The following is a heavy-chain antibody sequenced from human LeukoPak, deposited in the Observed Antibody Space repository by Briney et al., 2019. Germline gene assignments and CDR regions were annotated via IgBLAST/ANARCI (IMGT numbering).Heavy chain of an antibody. CDR2: ISWDGTT. CDR1: GFTFEDYT. Sequence: PGGSLRLSCVASGFTFEDYTMHWVRQAPGKTLEWVSLISWDGTTYYTDSVKGRFTISRDNSKNYLYLQMDTLRSEDTAFYYCVKDLSYESSGHVLEYWGQGALVTVSS. V-gene: IGHV3-43*01. D-gene: IGHD3-22*01. CDR3: VKDLSYESSGHVLEY. J-gene: IGHJ4*02.